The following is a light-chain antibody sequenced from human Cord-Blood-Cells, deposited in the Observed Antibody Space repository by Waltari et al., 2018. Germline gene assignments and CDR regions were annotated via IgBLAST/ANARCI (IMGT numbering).Light chain of an antibody. CDR1: KSVLYSSNNKNY. Sequence: DIVMTQSPDSLAVSLGERATINCKSSKSVLYSSNNKNYLAWYQQKPGQPPKLLIYWASTRESGGPARFSGSGSGTDFTLTISSLQAEDVAVYYCQQYYSTPYTFGQGTKLEIK. CDR2: WAS. CDR3: QQYYSTPYT. V-gene: IGKV4-1*01. J-gene: IGKJ2*01.